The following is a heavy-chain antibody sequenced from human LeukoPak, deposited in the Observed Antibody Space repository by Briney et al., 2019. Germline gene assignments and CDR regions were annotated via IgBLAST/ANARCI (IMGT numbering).Heavy chain of an antibody. V-gene: IGHV3-30*02. D-gene: IGHD1-14*01. CDR1: GFTFSGYG. CDR2: IRYDASEK. J-gene: IGHJ4*02. CDR3: ARENHGNHDN. Sequence: GGSLRLSCAASGFTFSGYGMHWVRQAPGKGPQWVAFIRYDASEKYYAESVKGRFTISRDNSNNTLYLQMNSLRAEDTAVYYCARENHGNHDNWGQGTLVTVSS.